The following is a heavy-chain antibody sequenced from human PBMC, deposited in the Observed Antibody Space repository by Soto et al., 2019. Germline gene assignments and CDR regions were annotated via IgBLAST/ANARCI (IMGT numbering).Heavy chain of an antibody. J-gene: IGHJ3*02. V-gene: IGHV4-31*03. CDR3: ARTSIFGVVLNAFDI. D-gene: IGHD3-3*01. CDR2: ISYSGST. Sequence: LSLTCTVSGGSFSGGGYYWSWIRQHPGKGLEWMWYISYSGSTKYKPSLQSRITISVDTSENQFSLRLTSVTAADTAIYFCARTSIFGVVLNAFDIWGQGTLVTVSS. CDR1: GGSFSGGGYY.